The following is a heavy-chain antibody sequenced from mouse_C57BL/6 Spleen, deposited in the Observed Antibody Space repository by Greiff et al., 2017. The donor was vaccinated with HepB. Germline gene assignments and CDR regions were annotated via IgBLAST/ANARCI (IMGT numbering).Heavy chain of an antibody. V-gene: IGHV1-61*01. CDR3: ARSGYGNLFDY. CDR1: GYTFTSYW. Sequence: QVQLQQPGAELVRPGSSVKLSCKASGYTFTSYWMDWVKQRPGQGLEWIGNIYPSDSETHYNQKFKDKATLTVDKSSSTAYMQLSSLTSEDSAVFYGARSGYGNLFDYWGQGTTLTVSS. CDR2: IYPSDSET. D-gene: IGHD2-1*01. J-gene: IGHJ2*01.